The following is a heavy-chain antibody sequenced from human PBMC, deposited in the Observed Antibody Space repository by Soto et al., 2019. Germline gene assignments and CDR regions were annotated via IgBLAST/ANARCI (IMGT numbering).Heavy chain of an antibody. CDR1: GFTFGSFW. CDR3: ARSLDY. V-gene: IGHV3-7*03. CDR2: INQDGSEK. Sequence: ELRLVESGGDLVQPGGSLRLSCSTSGFTFGSFWMDWVRQAPGRGLEWVANINQDGSEKYYVDSVRGRFTISRDNDKNSLYLQMNSLRVEDTAVYYWARSLDYWGQGPLVAVAS. J-gene: IGHJ4*02.